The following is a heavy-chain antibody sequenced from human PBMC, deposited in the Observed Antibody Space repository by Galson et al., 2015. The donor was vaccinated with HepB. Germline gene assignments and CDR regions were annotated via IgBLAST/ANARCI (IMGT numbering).Heavy chain of an antibody. CDR1: GFTFSNAW. J-gene: IGHJ5*02. D-gene: IGHD3-10*01. CDR3: TTETTYYYGSGSYTWFDP. V-gene: IGHV3-15*01. CDR2: IKSKADGGTT. Sequence: SLRLSCAASGFTFSNAWMSWVRQAPGKGLEWVGRIKSKADGGTTDYAAPVKGRFTISRDDSKNTLYLQMNSLKTEDTAVYYCTTETTYYYGSGSYTWFDPWGQGTLVTVSS.